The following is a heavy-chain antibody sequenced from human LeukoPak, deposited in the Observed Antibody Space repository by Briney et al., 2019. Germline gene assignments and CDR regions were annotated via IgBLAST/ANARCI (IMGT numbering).Heavy chain of an antibody. CDR3: ARDHTIAVDYFDY. Sequence: GGSLRLSCAASGFTFGSYSMNWVRQAPGKGLEWVSSISSSSSYIYYADSVKGRFTISRDNAKNSLYLQMNSLRAEDTAVYYCARDHTIAVDYFDYWGQGTLVTVSS. V-gene: IGHV3-21*01. D-gene: IGHD6-19*01. J-gene: IGHJ4*02. CDR1: GFTFGSYS. CDR2: ISSSSSYI.